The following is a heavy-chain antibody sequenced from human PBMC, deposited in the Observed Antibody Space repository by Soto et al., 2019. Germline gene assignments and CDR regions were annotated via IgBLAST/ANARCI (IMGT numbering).Heavy chain of an antibody. CDR2: INTYNGQT. CDR3: VGTPLDPVTESDY. D-gene: IGHD4-17*01. Sequence: QVQLLQSGAEVKKPGASVKVSCKASGYTFTNYGISWVRQAPGQGLEWMVWINTYNGQTHYAQNLQGSITRATDTPTSTVYMELRSLGSDDAAVYYCVGTPLDPVTESDYWGQGTLVTVSS. J-gene: IGHJ4*02. V-gene: IGHV1-18*01. CDR1: GYTFTNYG.